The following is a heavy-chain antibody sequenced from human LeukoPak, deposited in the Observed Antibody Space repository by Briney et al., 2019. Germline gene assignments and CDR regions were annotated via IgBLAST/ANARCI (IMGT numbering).Heavy chain of an antibody. J-gene: IGHJ4*02. CDR1: GFTFSSYA. Sequence: GGSLRLSCAVSGFTFSSYAMHWVRQAPGKGLEWVAVISYYGSNKYYADSVKGRFTISRDNSKNTLYLQMNSLRAEDTAVYYCARERDGYNSPFDYWGQGTLVTVSS. D-gene: IGHD5-24*01. CDR2: ISYYGSNK. V-gene: IGHV3-30-3*01. CDR3: ARERDGYNSPFDY.